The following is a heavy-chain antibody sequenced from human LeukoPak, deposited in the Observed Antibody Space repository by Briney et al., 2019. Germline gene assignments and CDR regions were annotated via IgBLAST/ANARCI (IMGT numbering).Heavy chain of an antibody. J-gene: IGHJ4*02. CDR2: TYYRSTWYN. D-gene: IGHD5-24*01. CDR1: ADSVSSNSAA. Sequence: SQTLSLTCAISADSVSSNSAAWNWIRQSPSRGLEWLGRTYYRSTWYNDYALSVKGRLTINPDTSKNHFSLPLNSVTPEDTAVYYCARARAGTFDYWGQGTLVTVSS. CDR3: ARARAGTFDY. V-gene: IGHV6-1*01.